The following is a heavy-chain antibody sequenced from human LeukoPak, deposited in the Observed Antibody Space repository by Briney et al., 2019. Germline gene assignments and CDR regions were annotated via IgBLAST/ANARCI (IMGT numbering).Heavy chain of an antibody. CDR3: VKDHGWLLYS. CDR1: GFTFDDYG. CDR2: ISLDGATT. Sequence: GGSLRLSCAASGFTFDDYGMNWVRQVPGKGLEWVSGISLDGATTYYAGSVEGRFTISRDNSKNTLYLQMNSLRADDTAVYYCVKDHGWLLYSWGQGTLVTVSS. D-gene: IGHD3-9*01. V-gene: IGHV3-23*01. J-gene: IGHJ4*02.